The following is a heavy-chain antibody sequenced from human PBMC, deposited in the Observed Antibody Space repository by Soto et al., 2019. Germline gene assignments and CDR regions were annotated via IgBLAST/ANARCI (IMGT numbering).Heavy chain of an antibody. Sequence: EVQLVESGGGLVQPGGSLRLSCAASGFSFSTYEMNWVRQAPGKGLEWVSYISKNGIDIYYADSVKGRFTISRENANNSLFLQMNSLRAEDTAVYYCAPRKSGSFNIGAFDIWGQGTMVTVSS. V-gene: IGHV3-48*03. CDR3: APRKSGSFNIGAFDI. CDR1: GFSFSTYE. D-gene: IGHD3-10*01. CDR2: ISKNGIDI. J-gene: IGHJ3*02.